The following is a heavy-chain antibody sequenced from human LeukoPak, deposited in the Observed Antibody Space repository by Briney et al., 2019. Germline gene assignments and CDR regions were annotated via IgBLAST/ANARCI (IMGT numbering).Heavy chain of an antibody. CDR1: GYTFTSYA. CDR2: INTNTGNP. V-gene: IGHV7-4-1*02. CDR3: ARDQWPYSFDI. J-gene: IGHJ3*02. Sequence: ASVKVSCKASGYTFTSYALNWVRQVPGQGLEWMGWINTNTGNPTYAQGFTGQFVFSLDTSVSTAYLQFNSLKAEDTAVYYCARDQWPYSFDIWGQGTMVTVSS. D-gene: IGHD6-19*01.